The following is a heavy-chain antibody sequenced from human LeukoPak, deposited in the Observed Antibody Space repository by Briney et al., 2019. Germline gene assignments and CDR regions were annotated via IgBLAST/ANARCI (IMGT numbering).Heavy chain of an antibody. CDR2: TSSSSSYI. J-gene: IGHJ3*02. CDR3: ARDVTPYSSGWYGDAFDI. CDR1: GFTFSSYS. V-gene: IGHV3-21*01. Sequence: PGGSLRLSCAASGFTFSSYSMNWVRQAPGKGLEWVSSTSSSSSYIYYADSVKGRFTISRDNAKNSLYLQMNSLRAEDTAVYYCARDVTPYSSGWYGDAFDIWGQGTMVTVSS. D-gene: IGHD6-19*01.